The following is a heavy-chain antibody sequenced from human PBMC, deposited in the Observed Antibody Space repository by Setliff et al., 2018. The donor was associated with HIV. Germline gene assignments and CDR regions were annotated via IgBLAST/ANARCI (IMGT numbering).Heavy chain of an antibody. J-gene: IGHJ5*02. CDR3: ARELYGSGDP. V-gene: IGHV3-20*04. CDR2: VNWNGDNT. D-gene: IGHD3-10*01. CDR1: GFTFSDYY. Sequence: GGSLRLSCAASGFTFSDYYMSWFRQTPGKGLEWVSGVNWNGDNTAYADSVKGRFTISRDNAYNSLYLHMNYLNVEDTAFYYCARELYGSGDPWGQGTLVTVSS.